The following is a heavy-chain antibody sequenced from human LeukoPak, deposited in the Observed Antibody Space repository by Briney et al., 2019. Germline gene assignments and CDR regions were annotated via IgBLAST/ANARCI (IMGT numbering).Heavy chain of an antibody. D-gene: IGHD3-10*01. Sequence: GGSLRLSCAASEFTVSSNYMTWVRQAPGKGLECVSIIYSGGTTYYADSVRGRFTISRDNSKNTLYLQMERLRVEDTAVYYCARKSDSLMLRGGDCWGQGTLVTVSS. CDR2: IYSGGTT. J-gene: IGHJ4*02. V-gene: IGHV3-66*01. CDR1: EFTVSSNY. CDR3: ARKSDSLMLRGGDC.